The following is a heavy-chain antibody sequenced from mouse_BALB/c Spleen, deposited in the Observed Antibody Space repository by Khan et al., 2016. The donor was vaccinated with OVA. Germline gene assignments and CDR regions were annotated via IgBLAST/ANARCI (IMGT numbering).Heavy chain of an antibody. J-gene: IGHJ3*01. CDR3: ARRNYFGYTFTY. Sequence: QVQLKQSGAELARPGASVKLSCKASGYTFTDYYINWVKQRTGQGLEWIGEISPGSGDTYYNEKFKGTATLTADKSSSTVYMQLSSLTVEASAVYFCARRNYFGYTFTYWGQGTLVTVSA. CDR2: ISPGSGDT. D-gene: IGHD1-2*01. V-gene: IGHV1-77*01. CDR1: GYTFTDYY.